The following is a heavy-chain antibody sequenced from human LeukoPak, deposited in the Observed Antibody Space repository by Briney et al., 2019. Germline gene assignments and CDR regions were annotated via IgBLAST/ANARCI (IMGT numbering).Heavy chain of an antibody. CDR3: ARAVDMWSRYYYYGMDV. J-gene: IGHJ6*02. CDR1: GGTFSSYA. V-gene: IGHV1-69*13. Sequence: SVKVSCKASGGTFSSYAISWVRQAPGQGLEWMGGIIPIFGTANYAQKFQGRVTITADESTSTAYMELSSLRSEDTAVYYCARAVDMWSRYYYYGMDVWGQGTTVTVSS. D-gene: IGHD5-12*01. CDR2: IIPIFGTA.